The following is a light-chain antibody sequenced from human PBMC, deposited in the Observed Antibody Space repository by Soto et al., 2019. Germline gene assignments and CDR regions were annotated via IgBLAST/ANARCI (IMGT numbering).Light chain of an antibody. J-gene: IGKJ1*01. V-gene: IGKV1-5*03. Sequence: DIQMTQSPSTLPASVGDRVTITCRASQTSGQCLAWYQQKPGKVPKRLIYKASTLEGGVPSIFSVRESGTEFTLTLSSLQTEAFATYYCQQSNFYLTFGQGTKVEIK. CDR2: KAS. CDR3: QQSNFYLT. CDR1: QTSGQC.